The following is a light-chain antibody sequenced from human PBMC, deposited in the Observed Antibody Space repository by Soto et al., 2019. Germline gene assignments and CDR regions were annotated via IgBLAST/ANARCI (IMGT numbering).Light chain of an antibody. Sequence: EIVLTQSPGTLSLSPGERATLSCRASQSVSSSYLAWYQQKPGQAPRLLIYGASSSATGIPDRFSGSVSGTDFPLTISSLEPEDFAVYYCQQYGSSPYTFGQGTKLEIK. J-gene: IGKJ2*01. CDR3: QQYGSSPYT. V-gene: IGKV3-20*01. CDR2: GAS. CDR1: QSVSSSY.